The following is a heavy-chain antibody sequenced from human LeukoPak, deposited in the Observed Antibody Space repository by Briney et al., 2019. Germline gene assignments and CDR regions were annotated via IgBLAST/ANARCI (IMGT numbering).Heavy chain of an antibody. Sequence: GGSLRLSCAASGFTFDDYGMSWVRQAPGKGLEWVSGINWNGDSTGYADSVKGRVTISRDNAKNSLYMQMSSLRAEDTALYYCARRSTYYDSSGYQGYYFDYWGQGTLVTASS. J-gene: IGHJ4*02. CDR1: GFTFDDYG. CDR2: INWNGDST. CDR3: ARRSTYYDSSGYQGYYFDY. D-gene: IGHD3-22*01. V-gene: IGHV3-20*04.